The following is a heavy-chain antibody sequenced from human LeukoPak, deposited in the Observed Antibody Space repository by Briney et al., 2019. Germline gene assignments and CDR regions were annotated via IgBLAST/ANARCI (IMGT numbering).Heavy chain of an antibody. CDR1: GYTFTSYY. Sequence: ASVKVSCRASGYTFTSYYMHWVRQAPGQGLEWMGIINPSGGSTSYAQKFQGRVSMTRDMSTSTVYMELSSLRSEDTAVYYCARDCGGEGPMFDPWGQGTLVTVSS. J-gene: IGHJ5*02. CDR2: INPSGGST. V-gene: IGHV1-46*01. D-gene: IGHD2-21*01. CDR3: ARDCGGEGPMFDP.